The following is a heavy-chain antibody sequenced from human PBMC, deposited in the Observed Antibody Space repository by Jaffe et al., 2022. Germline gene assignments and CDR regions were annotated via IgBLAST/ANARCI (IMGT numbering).Heavy chain of an antibody. CDR3: AKEAGAGITIFGVVISGYFDL. CDR1: GFTFSSYG. D-gene: IGHD3-3*01. V-gene: IGHV3-30*02. Sequence: QVQLVESGGGVVQPGGSLRLSCAASGFTFSSYGMHWVRQAPGKGLEWVAFIRYDGSNKYYADSVKGRFTISRDNSKNTLYLQMNSLRAEDTAVYYCAKEAGAGITIFGVVISGYFDLWGRGTLVTVSS. J-gene: IGHJ2*01. CDR2: IRYDGSNK.